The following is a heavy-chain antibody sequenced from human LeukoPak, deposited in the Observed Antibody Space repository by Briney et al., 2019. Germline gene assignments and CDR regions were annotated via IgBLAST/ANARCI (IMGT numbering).Heavy chain of an antibody. V-gene: IGHV1-2*07. Sequence: ASVKVSCKASGYTFTAWYMHWIRQAPGQGLEWLGWINPNSGGTNYAHKFQDRVTMTRDTSISTAYMELNSLRSDDTAVYYCARGWHGPRYPWGQGTLVTVSS. J-gene: IGHJ5*02. CDR1: GYTFTAWY. CDR2: INPNSGGT. CDR3: ARGWHGPRYP. D-gene: IGHD2-8*01.